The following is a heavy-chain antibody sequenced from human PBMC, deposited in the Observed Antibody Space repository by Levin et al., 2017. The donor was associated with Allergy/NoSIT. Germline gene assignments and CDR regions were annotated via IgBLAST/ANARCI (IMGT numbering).Heavy chain of an antibody. Sequence: LSLTCAASGFTFTDYAMHWVRQAPGKGLEWVSGISWNSGGIGYADSVKGRFTISRDNAKNSLFLQMNSLRLDDTALYYCAKAPTYSSNWYYFDYWGQGTLVTVSS. CDR1: GFTFTDYA. J-gene: IGHJ4*02. D-gene: IGHD6-13*01. V-gene: IGHV3-9*01. CDR3: AKAPTYSSNWYYFDY. CDR2: ISWNSGGI.